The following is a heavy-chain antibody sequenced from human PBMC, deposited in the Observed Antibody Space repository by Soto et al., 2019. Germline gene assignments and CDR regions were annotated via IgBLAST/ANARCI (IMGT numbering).Heavy chain of an antibody. CDR1: GYTLTELS. J-gene: IGHJ5*02. CDR3: ATATSRSCSSTNCYRARFDP. CDR2: FDPEDGET. Sequence: ASVKVSCKVSGYTLTELSMHWVRQAPGKGLEWMGGFDPEDGETIYAQKFQGRVTMTEDTSTDTAYMELSSLRSEDTAVYYCATATSRSCSSTNCYRARFDPWGQGTLVTVSS. V-gene: IGHV1-24*01. D-gene: IGHD2-2*01.